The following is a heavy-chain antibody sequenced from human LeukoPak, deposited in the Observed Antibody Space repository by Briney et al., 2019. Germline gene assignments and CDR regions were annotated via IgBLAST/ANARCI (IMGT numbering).Heavy chain of an antibody. D-gene: IGHD2-2*01. CDR3: AKEVGFRRIPYQAYFDH. CDR1: GFTFNDYG. CDR2: ISYEGSTK. V-gene: IGHV3-30*18. Sequence: PGGSLRLSCAASGFTFNDYGMPWVRQAPGKGLEWVAVISYEGSTKYYADSVRGRFTISRDDSKHTLYLQMNSLRPEDTAVYFCAKEVGFRRIPYQAYFDHWGQGTVVTV. J-gene: IGHJ4*02.